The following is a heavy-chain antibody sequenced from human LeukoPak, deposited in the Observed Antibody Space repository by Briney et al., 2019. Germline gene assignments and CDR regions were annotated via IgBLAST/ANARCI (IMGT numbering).Heavy chain of an antibody. V-gene: IGHV3-23*01. CDR2: ISGSGGST. CDR1: GFTFSSYA. J-gene: IGHJ5*02. Sequence: GGSLRLSCAASGFTFSSYAMSWVRQAPGKGLEWVSAISGSGGSTYYADSVKGRFTISRDNSKNTLYLQMNSLRAEDTAVYYCAILEAVGYCSGGSCYWFDPWGQGTLVTVSS. CDR3: AILEAVGYCSGGSCYWFDP. D-gene: IGHD2-15*01.